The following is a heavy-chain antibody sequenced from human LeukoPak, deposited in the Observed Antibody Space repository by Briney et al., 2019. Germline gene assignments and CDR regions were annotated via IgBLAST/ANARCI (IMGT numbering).Heavy chain of an antibody. D-gene: IGHD2-2*01. Sequence: PGGSLRLSCAASGFTFSSYWMHWVRQAPGKGLVWVSRINTDGSSTSYADSVKGRFTISRDNAKNTLYLQMNSLRAEDTAVYYCARLLYCSSTSCQTDDAFDIWGQGTMVTVSS. V-gene: IGHV3-74*01. J-gene: IGHJ3*02. CDR3: ARLLYCSSTSCQTDDAFDI. CDR2: INTDGSST. CDR1: GFTFSSYW.